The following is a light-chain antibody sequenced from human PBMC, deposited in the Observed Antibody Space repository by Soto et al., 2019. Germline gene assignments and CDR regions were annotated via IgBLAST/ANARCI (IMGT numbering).Light chain of an antibody. V-gene: IGKV3-20*01. Sequence: DIVVTQSPATLSASPGERVTLSFRASQFVSSRLAWYQQRPGQVPRLLIYDTSTRAPGISARFSGSGSGTDFTLIISRLQPEDFAVYYCQQYGSSPRTFGQGTKVDIK. J-gene: IGKJ1*01. CDR2: DTS. CDR3: QQYGSSPRT. CDR1: QFVSSR.